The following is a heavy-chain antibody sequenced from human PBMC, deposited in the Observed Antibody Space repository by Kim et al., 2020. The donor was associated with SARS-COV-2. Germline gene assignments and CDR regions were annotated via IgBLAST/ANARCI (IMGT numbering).Heavy chain of an antibody. J-gene: IGHJ3*02. CDR1: RFTFSRSA. Sequence: GGSLRLSCAASRFTFSRSAIHWVRQAPGKGLEWVGRIRSKAHAYATAYAASVKGRFTSSRDDSKNTADLQMNSLKTEDTACYSSTIVPGSSVVFSDAFV. CDR3: TIVPGSSVVFSDAFV. V-gene: IGHV3-73*01. D-gene: IGHD6-6*01. CDR2: IRSKAHAYAT.